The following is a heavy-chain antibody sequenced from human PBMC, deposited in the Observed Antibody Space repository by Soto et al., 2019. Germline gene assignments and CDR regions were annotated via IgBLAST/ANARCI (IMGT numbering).Heavy chain of an antibody. CDR3: AIDHRGGTDVFDI. J-gene: IGHJ3*02. CDR2: ISAYNGNT. CDR1: GYTFTSFG. Sequence: QVQLVQSGAEVKKPGASVKVSCKASGYTFTSFGISWVRQARGQGLEWMGRISAYNGNTNYAGNLEGTLTMTTASSTSTAYMGLRSLRSDDTPVYYCAIDHRGGTDVFDIWGQGTMVTVSS. V-gene: IGHV1-18*01. D-gene: IGHD2-15*01.